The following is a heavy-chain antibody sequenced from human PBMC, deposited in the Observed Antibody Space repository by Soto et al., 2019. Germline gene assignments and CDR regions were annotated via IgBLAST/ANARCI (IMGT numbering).Heavy chain of an antibody. CDR2: IYHSGST. V-gene: IGHV4-4*02. J-gene: IGHJ4*02. CDR1: GGSISSSYW. D-gene: IGHD3-10*01. CDR3: ARHFAMVRGVITRIDY. Sequence: PSETLSLTCAVSGGSISSSYWWSWVRQPPGKGLEWIGEIYHSGSTYYNPSLKSRVTISVDTSKNQFSLKLSSVTAADTAVYYCARHFAMVRGVITRIDYWGQGTLVTVSS.